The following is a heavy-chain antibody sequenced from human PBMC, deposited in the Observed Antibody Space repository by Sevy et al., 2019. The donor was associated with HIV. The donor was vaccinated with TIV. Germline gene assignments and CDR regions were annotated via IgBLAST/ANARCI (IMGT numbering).Heavy chain of an antibody. V-gene: IGHV4-59*13. Sequence: SETLSLSCSFSGDFISTYSWTWIRQAPGKGVDWIGSIQYSGTTNYNPSLKSRVTISIDTSKNQFSLNLSSVTAADTALYFCARGFAIEGLYFDFWGQGILVTVSS. CDR3: ARGFAIEGLYFDF. J-gene: IGHJ4*02. CDR1: GDFISTYS. CDR2: IQYSGTT. D-gene: IGHD1-26*01.